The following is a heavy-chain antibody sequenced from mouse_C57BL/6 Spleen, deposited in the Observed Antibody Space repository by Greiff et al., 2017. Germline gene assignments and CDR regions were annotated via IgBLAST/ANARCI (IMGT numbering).Heavy chain of an antibody. J-gene: IGHJ2*01. CDR2: ISYDGSN. CDR1: GYSITSGYY. Sequence: EVQLVESGPGLVKPSQSLSLTCSVTGYSITSGYYWNWIRQFPGNKLEWMGYISYDGSNNYNPSLKNRISITRDTSKNQFFLKLNSVTTEDTATYYCARGYYGSSPFDYWGQGTTLTVSS. V-gene: IGHV3-6*01. D-gene: IGHD1-1*01. CDR3: ARGYYGSSPFDY.